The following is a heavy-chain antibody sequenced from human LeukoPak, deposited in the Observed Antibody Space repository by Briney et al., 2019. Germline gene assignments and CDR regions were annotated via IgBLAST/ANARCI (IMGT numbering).Heavy chain of an antibody. D-gene: IGHD3-22*01. V-gene: IGHV3-48*03. CDR2: ISSSGSTI. J-gene: IGHJ4*02. Sequence: GGSLRLSCAASGFTFSSYEMNWVRQAPGKGLEWVSYISSSGSTIYYADSVKGRFTITRDNAKNSLYLQMNSLRAEDTAVYYCARDWAPYDSSGYYDYRGQGTLVTVSS. CDR1: GFTFSSYE. CDR3: ARDWAPYDSSGYYDY.